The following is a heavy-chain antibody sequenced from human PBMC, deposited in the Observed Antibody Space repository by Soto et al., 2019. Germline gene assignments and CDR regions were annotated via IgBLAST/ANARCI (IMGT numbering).Heavy chain of an antibody. CDR2: IYPTGST. CDR3: ATGRSEIVPGAMDT. Sequence: QVQLQESGPGLVKPSETLSLSCTVSGGSFSSYYCNWVRKSAGKGLEWIGRIYPTGSTTYNPSLKSRPTMSVDTSKNQFSLRLTSMTAADTAVYYCATGRSEIVPGAMDTWGQGTLVTVSS. CDR1: GGSFSSYY. V-gene: IGHV4-4*07. J-gene: IGHJ5*02. D-gene: IGHD2-2*01.